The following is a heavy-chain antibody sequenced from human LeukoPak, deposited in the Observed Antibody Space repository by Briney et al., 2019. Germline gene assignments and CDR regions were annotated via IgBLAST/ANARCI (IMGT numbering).Heavy chain of an antibody. V-gene: IGHV4-61*02. CDR3: AREGAYYYDSSGYLILDY. CDR1: GGSISSGSYY. J-gene: IGHJ4*02. Sequence: PSQTLSLTCTVSGGSISSGSYYWSWIRQPAGKGLEWIGRIYTSGSTNYNPSLKSRVTISVDTSKNQFSLKLSSVTAADTAVYYCAREGAYYYDSSGYLILDYWGQGTLVAVSS. CDR2: IYTSGST. D-gene: IGHD3-22*01.